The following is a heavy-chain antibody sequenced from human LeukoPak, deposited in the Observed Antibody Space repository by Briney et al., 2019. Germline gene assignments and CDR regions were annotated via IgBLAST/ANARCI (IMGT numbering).Heavy chain of an antibody. Sequence: GGSLRLSCAASGFTFSDYYMSWIRQAPGKGLEWVSYISSSGSTIYYADSVKGRFTISRDNAKNSLYLQMNSLRAEDTAVYYCATYYYDSSGYKLLDYWGQGTLVTVSS. CDR1: GFTFSDYY. J-gene: IGHJ4*02. D-gene: IGHD3-22*01. V-gene: IGHV3-11*04. CDR2: ISSSGSTI. CDR3: ATYYYDSSGYKLLDY.